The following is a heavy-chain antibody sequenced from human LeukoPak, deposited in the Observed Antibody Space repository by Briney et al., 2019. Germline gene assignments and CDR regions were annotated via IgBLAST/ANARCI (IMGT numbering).Heavy chain of an antibody. CDR3: ARTPGYCSGGSCYSGYYYGMDV. J-gene: IGHJ6*04. V-gene: IGHV3-53*01. Sequence: GGSLRLSCAASGFTVSSNYMSWVRKAPGKGLGWVSVIYSGGSTYYAHSVKGRFTVSRDDSKNTVYLQMNSLRAEDTAVYYCARTPGYCSGGSCYSGYYYGMDVWGKGTTVTVSS. D-gene: IGHD2-15*01. CDR1: GFTVSSNY. CDR2: IYSGGST.